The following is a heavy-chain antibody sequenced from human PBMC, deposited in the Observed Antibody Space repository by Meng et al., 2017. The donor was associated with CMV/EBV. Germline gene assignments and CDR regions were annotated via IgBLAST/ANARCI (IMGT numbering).Heavy chain of an antibody. D-gene: IGHD2-2*01. CDR2: INPNSGGT. CDR3: ARDGGRYCSSTSCYYGMDV. Sequence: ASVKVSCKASGYTFTGYYMHWVRQAPGQGLAWMGWINPNSGGTNYAQKFQGRVTMTRDTSISTAYMELSRLRSDDTAVYYCARDGGRYCSSTSCYYGMDVWGQGTTVTVSS. V-gene: IGHV1-2*02. J-gene: IGHJ6*02. CDR1: GYTFTGYY.